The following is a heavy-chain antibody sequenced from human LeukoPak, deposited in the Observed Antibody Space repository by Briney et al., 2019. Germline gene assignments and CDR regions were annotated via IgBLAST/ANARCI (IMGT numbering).Heavy chain of an antibody. Sequence: ASVKVSCKASGYTFTSYYMHWVRQAPGQGLEWVGIINPSGGSSNYAQKFQGRVTMTEDTSTDTAYMELSSLRSEDTAVYYCTYLTTVITHEFDPWGQGTLVTVSS. V-gene: IGHV1-46*03. CDR3: TYLTTVITHEFDP. D-gene: IGHD4-17*01. CDR1: GYTFTSYY. J-gene: IGHJ5*02. CDR2: INPSGGSS.